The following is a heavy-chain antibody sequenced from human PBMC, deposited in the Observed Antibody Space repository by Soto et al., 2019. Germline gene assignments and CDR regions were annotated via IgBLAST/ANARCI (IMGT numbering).Heavy chain of an antibody. Sequence: SETLSLTCTVSGGSISSYYWSWIRQPPGKGLEWIGYIYYSGSTNYNPSLKSRVTISVDTSKNQFSLKLSSVTAADTAVYYCARDGRKNWNYDHYYYMDVWGKGTTVTVSS. CDR2: IYYSGST. CDR1: GGSISSYY. V-gene: IGHV4-59*01. CDR3: ARDGRKNWNYDHYYYMDV. J-gene: IGHJ6*03. D-gene: IGHD1-1*01.